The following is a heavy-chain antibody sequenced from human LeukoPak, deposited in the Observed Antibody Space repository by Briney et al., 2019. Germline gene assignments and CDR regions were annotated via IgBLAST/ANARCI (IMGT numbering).Heavy chain of an antibody. CDR2: ISSSSSYI. Sequence: PGGSLRLSCTASGFTFSSYSMNWVRQAPGKGLEWVSSISSSSSYIYYADSVKGRFTISRDNAKNSLYLQMNSLRAEDTAVYYCAKYYYGSGSYYFDYWGQGTLVTVSS. J-gene: IGHJ4*02. CDR3: AKYYYGSGSYYFDY. CDR1: GFTFSSYS. V-gene: IGHV3-21*01. D-gene: IGHD3-10*01.